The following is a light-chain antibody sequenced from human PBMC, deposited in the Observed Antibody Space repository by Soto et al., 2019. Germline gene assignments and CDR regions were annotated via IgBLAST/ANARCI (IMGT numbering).Light chain of an antibody. V-gene: IGKV3-15*01. CDR2: GAS. J-gene: IGKJ3*01. CDR3: NQDNHRPVT. CDR1: QSVNSN. Sequence: EIMMTQSPVTLSVSPGERATLSCRASQSVNSNLAWYQQKPGQAPRLLIYGASTRATGIPASFIGNGSGTELSLNASSLQPEDIAVYNCNQDNHRPVTFGPGPNVDIK.